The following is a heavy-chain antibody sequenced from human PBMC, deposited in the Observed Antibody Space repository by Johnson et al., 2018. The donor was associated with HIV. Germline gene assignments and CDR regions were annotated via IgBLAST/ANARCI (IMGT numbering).Heavy chain of an antibody. CDR3: ARVSLYGSDAFDI. J-gene: IGHJ3*02. V-gene: IGHV3-9*01. CDR2: ISWNSGSI. D-gene: IGHD5-24*01. Sequence: VQLVESGGGLVQPGRSLRLSCAASGFTFDDYAMHWVRQAPGKGLEWVSGISWNSGSIGYADSVKGLFTISRDNAKNSLYLQMNSLRAEDTAVYYWARVSLYGSDAFDIWGQGTMVTVSS. CDR1: GFTFDDYA.